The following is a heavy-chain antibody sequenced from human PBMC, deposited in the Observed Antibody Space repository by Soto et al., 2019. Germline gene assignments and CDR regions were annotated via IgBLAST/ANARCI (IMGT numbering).Heavy chain of an antibody. V-gene: IGHV5-51*01. CDR2: IYPTDSNT. CDR1: GYSFTTNW. D-gene: IGHD4-4*01. J-gene: IGHJ4*02. CDR3: AGVVHFASTVIDY. Sequence: GESLKISCQGSGYSFTTNWIAWVRRMPGKGLEWMGIIYPTDSNTRYSPSFQGQVTISVDKSISTAYLQWSSLKASDTAMYYCAGVVHFASTVIDYWGQGTLVTVSS.